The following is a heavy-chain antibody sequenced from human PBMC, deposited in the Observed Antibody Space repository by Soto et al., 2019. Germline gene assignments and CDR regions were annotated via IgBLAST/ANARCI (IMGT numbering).Heavy chain of an antibody. J-gene: IGHJ5*02. Sequence: SETLSLTCTVSGGSISSSSYYWGWIRQPPGKGLEWIGSIYYSGSTYYNPSLKSRVTISVDTSKNQFSLKLSSVTAADTAVYYCARHYFGTTLSTTEFDPWGQGTLVTVSS. CDR2: IYYSGST. CDR3: ARHYFGTTLSTTEFDP. D-gene: IGHD1-1*01. CDR1: GGSISSSSYY. V-gene: IGHV4-39*01.